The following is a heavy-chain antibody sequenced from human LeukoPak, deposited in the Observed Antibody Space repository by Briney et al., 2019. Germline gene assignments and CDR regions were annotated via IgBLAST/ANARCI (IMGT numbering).Heavy chain of an antibody. CDR1: GGTFSSYA. D-gene: IGHD4-11*01. V-gene: IGHV1-69*05. CDR2: IIPIFGTA. Sequence: ASVKVSCKASGGTFSSYAISWVRQAPGQGLEWMGRIIPIFGTANYAQKFQGRVTITTDESTSTAYMELSSLRSEDTAVYYCARGGDYSNYGSVGFDPWGQGTLVTVSS. J-gene: IGHJ5*02. CDR3: ARGGDYSNYGSVGFDP.